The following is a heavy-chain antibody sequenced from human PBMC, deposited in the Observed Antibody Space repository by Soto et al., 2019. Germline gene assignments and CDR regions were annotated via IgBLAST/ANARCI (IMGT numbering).Heavy chain of an antibody. CDR1: GFIFSGYD. V-gene: IGHV3-13*05. D-gene: IGHD3-22*01. CDR3: AREGYDSSGYYFYAMDV. Sequence: GSLRLSCVGSGFIFSGYDMHWVRQATGEGLEWVSAIGTAGDPYYSGSVKGRFTISRGNAENSVYLQMNSLRAGDTAVYYCAREGYDSSGYYFYAMDVWGPGTTVIVSS. J-gene: IGHJ6*02. CDR2: IGTAGDP.